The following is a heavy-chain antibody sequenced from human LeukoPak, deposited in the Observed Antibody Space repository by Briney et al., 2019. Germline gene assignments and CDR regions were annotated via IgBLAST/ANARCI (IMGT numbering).Heavy chain of an antibody. CDR3: ATSGGDYGGNYVIGWFDP. Sequence: GASVKVSCKVSGYTLTELSMHWVRQAPGKGLEWMGGFDPEDGETIYAQKFQGRVTMTEDTSTDTAYMELSSLRSEDTAVYYCATSGGDYGGNYVIGWFDPWGQGTLVTVSS. CDR1: GYTLTELS. V-gene: IGHV1-24*01. J-gene: IGHJ5*02. D-gene: IGHD4-23*01. CDR2: FDPEDGET.